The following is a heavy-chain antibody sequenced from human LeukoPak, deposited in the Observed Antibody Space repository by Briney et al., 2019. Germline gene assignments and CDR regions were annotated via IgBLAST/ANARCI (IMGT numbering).Heavy chain of an antibody. D-gene: IGHD3-22*01. CDR2: IKQDGSEK. V-gene: IGHV3-7*03. CDR1: GFTFSTYW. CDR3: AKGDGVVITKRSGGIYDY. J-gene: IGHJ4*02. Sequence: GGSLRLSCAASGFTFSTYWMSWVRQAPGKGLEWVANIKQDGSEKYYLDSVKGRFTVSRDNSKNTLYLQMNSLRAEDTAVYYCAKGDGVVITKRSGGIYDYWGQGTLVTVSS.